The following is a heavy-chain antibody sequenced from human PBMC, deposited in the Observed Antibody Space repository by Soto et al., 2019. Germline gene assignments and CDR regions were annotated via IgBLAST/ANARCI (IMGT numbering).Heavy chain of an antibody. D-gene: IGHD6-13*01. J-gene: IGHJ6*03. CDR2: IYSGGST. Sequence: GGSLRLSCAASGFTVSSNYMSWVRQAPGKGLEWVSVIYSGGSTYYADSVKGRFTISRDNSKNTLYLQMNSLRAEDTAVYYCARDIIAAAGYYYYYMDVWGKGTTVTVSS. CDR3: ARDIIAAAGYYYYYMDV. V-gene: IGHV3-66*01. CDR1: GFTVSSNY.